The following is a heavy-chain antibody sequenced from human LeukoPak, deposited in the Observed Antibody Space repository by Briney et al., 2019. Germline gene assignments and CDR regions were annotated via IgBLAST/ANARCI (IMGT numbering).Heavy chain of an antibody. J-gene: IGHJ3*02. CDR3: AKPDEYSGYGNDAFDI. D-gene: IGHD5-12*01. Sequence: PGGSLRLSCAASGFTFSSYSMNWVRQAPGKGLEWVSSISSSSSYIYYADSVKGRFTISRDNAKNSLYLQMNSLRAEDTAVYYCAKPDEYSGYGNDAFDIWGQGTMVTVSS. CDR1: GFTFSSYS. V-gene: IGHV3-21*01. CDR2: ISSSSSYI.